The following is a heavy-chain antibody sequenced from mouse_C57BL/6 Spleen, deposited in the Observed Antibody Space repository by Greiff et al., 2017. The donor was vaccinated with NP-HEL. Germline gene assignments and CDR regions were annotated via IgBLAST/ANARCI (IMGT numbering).Heavy chain of an antibody. CDR3: ARNGRDYGSSLRFAY. D-gene: IGHD1-1*01. CDR1: GFSLTSYG. J-gene: IGHJ3*01. Sequence: VQLQQSGPGLVQPSQSLSITCTVSGFSLTSYGVHWVRQSPGKGLEWLGVIWSGGSTDYNAAFISRLSISKDNSKSQVFFKMNSLQADDTAIYYCARNGRDYGSSLRFAYWGQGTLVTVSA. CDR2: IWSGGST. V-gene: IGHV2-2*01.